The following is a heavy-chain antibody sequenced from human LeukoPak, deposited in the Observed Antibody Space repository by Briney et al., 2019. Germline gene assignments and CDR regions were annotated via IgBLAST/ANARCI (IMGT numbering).Heavy chain of an antibody. D-gene: IGHD3-22*01. J-gene: IGHJ6*02. CDR1: GGSISSYY. Sequence: PSETLSLTCTVSGGSISSYYWSWIRQPPGKGLEWIGYIYYSGSTNYNPSLKSRVTLSVDTSKNQFSLKLSSVTAADPAVYYCARLKYYYDSSGYYYPYYYYYGMDVWGQGATVTVSS. CDR3: ARLKYYYDSSGYYYPYYYYYGMDV. CDR2: IYYSGST. V-gene: IGHV4-59*08.